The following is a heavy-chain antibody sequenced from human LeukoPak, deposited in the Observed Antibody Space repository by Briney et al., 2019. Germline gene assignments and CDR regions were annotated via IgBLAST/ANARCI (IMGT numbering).Heavy chain of an antibody. CDR1: GDSITTYY. CDR3: ARGVTAAGSS. D-gene: IGHD6-13*01. V-gene: IGHV4-59*01. Sequence: SETLSLTCTVSGDSITTYYWSWIRQSPGKGLERIGYINYIGSTNYNPSLKNRVTISADISKSQFSLRLRSVTAADTAVYFCARGVTAAGSSWGQGTLVTVSS. CDR2: INYIGST. J-gene: IGHJ5*02.